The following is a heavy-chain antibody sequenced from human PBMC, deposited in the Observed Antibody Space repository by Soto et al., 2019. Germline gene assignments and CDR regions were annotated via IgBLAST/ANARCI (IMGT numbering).Heavy chain of an antibody. CDR3: AKDMNNWNYAPYYGMDV. V-gene: IGHV4-31*03. J-gene: IGHJ6*02. CDR2: IFYSGTS. Sequence: SETLSLTCNVSGGSISGADYYWSWIRQHPGKGLEWIGYIFYSGTSYYNYNSSLKSRLFMSLDPSKNSFYLKLTSVTAADTAVYYCAKDMNNWNYAPYYGMDVWGQGTTVTVSS. CDR1: GGSISGADYY. D-gene: IGHD1-7*01.